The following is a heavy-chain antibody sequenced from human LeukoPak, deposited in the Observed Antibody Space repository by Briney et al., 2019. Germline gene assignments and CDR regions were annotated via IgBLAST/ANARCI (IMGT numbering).Heavy chain of an antibody. CDR3: ARRFSTENYSALDC. J-gene: IGHJ4*02. CDR2: ISYSSNYI. Sequence: GGSLRLSCAASGFSFSSYSMNWVRQAPGRGLEWVSSISYSSNYIYYADSVKGRFTISRDNARKSLFLQMSSLRAEDTAVYCCARRFSTENYSALDCWGQGTLVTVSS. CDR1: GFSFSSYS. V-gene: IGHV3-21*01. D-gene: IGHD1-7*01.